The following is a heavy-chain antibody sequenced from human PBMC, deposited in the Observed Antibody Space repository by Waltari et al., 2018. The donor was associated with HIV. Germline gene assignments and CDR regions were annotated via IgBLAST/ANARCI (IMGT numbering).Heavy chain of an antibody. D-gene: IGHD4-4*01. Sequence: QVQLQESGPGLVKPSETLSLTCTVSGGSISRHYWRWLRQPPGKGLEWIGYSYYRGRTNYNPSLKSRVTISLDTSKNQFSLKLSSVTAADTAVYYGARVGRTTVTHAWFPNGMDVWGQGTTVTVSS. J-gene: IGHJ6*02. V-gene: IGHV4-59*11. CDR1: GGSISRHY. CDR3: ARVGRTTVTHAWFPNGMDV. CDR2: SYYRGRT.